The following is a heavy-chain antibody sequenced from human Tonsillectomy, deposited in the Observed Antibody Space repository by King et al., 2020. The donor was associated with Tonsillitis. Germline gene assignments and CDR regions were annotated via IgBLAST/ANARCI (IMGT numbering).Heavy chain of an antibody. J-gene: IGHJ4*02. CDR3: ARELYYYDSSGYPDY. V-gene: IGHV1-18*01. D-gene: IGHD3-22*01. CDR1: GYTFTSYG. CDR2: FSAYNANT. Sequence: VQLVESGAEVKKPGASVKVSCKASGYTFTSYGICWVRQAPGQGLEWMGWFSAYNANTNYAQRLQGRVTMTTDTSTATVYMELRSLRSDDTAVYYCARELYYYDSSGYPDYWGQGTLVTVSS.